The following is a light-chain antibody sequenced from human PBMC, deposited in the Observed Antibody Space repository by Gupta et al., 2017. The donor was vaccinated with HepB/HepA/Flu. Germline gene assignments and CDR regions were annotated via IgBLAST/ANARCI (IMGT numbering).Light chain of an antibody. CDR1: ESVTTH. CDR3: QQRYKWPLT. J-gene: IGKJ4*01. Sequence: IVLTQSPATLSLSPGERATLSCRASESVTTHLAWHQQKAGQAPRLLIYDASNRATGIPARFSGSGSGTDFTLTISSLEPEDFAVYYCQQRYKWPLTFGGGTKVEI. V-gene: IGKV3-11*01. CDR2: DAS.